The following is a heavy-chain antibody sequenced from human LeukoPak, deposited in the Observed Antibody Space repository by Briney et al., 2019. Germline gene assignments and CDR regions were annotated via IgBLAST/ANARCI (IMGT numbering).Heavy chain of an antibody. J-gene: IGHJ3*02. CDR3: ARDKARAAAGNGGAFDI. CDR1: GFTFSSYA. CDR2: ISYDGSNK. D-gene: IGHD6-13*01. V-gene: IGHV3-30-3*01. Sequence: GGSLRLSCAASGFTFSSYAMHWVRQAPGKGLEWVAVISYDGSNKYYADSVKGRFTISRDNSKNTLYLQMNSLRAEDTAVYYCARDKARAAAGNGGAFDIWGQGTMVTVSS.